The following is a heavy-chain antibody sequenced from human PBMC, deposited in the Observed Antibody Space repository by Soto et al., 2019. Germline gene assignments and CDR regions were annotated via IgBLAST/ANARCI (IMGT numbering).Heavy chain of an antibody. D-gene: IGHD2-2*01. CDR2: IYHSGST. CDR3: ARVVGGYYYGMDV. V-gene: IGHV4-4*02. J-gene: IGHJ6*02. Sequence: QVQLQESGPGLVKPSGTLSLTCAVSGGSISSSNWWSWVRQPPGKGLEWIGEIYHSGSTNYNPSLKRRVTISGDKSKNQFSLKLGSVTAADTAVYYCARVVGGYYYGMDVWGQGTTVTVSS. CDR1: GGSISSSNW.